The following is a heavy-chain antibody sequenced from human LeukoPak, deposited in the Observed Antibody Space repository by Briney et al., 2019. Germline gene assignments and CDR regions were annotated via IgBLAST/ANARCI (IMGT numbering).Heavy chain of an antibody. D-gene: IGHD6-19*01. V-gene: IGHV4-34*01. CDR1: GGSFSGYY. Sequence: SETLSLTCAVYGGSFSGYYWSWIRQPPGKGLEWIGEINHSGSTNYNPSLKSRVTISVDTSKNQFSLKLSSVTAADTAVYHCASSSGWYRCWGQGTLVTVSS. J-gene: IGHJ4*02. CDR3: ASSSGWYRC. CDR2: INHSGST.